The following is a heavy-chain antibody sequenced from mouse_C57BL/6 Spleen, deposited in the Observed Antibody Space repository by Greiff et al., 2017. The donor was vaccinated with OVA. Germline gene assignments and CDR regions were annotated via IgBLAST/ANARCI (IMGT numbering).Heavy chain of an antibody. Sequence: EVQLQQSGPELVKPGASVKMSCKASGYTFPDYNMHWVKQSHGKSLEWIGYINPNNGGTSYNQKFKGKATLTVNKSSSTAYMELRSLTSEDSAVYYCARRLITTVVARGYFDVWGTGTTVTVSS. CDR1: GYTFPDYN. V-gene: IGHV1-22*01. J-gene: IGHJ1*03. CDR2: INPNNGGT. CDR3: ARRLITTVVARGYFDV. D-gene: IGHD1-1*01.